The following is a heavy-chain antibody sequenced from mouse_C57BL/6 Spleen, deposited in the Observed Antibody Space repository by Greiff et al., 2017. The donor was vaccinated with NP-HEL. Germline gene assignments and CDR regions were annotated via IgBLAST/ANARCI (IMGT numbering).Heavy chain of an antibody. J-gene: IGHJ4*01. CDR1: GYTFTSYW. CDR2: IDPNSGGT. CDR3: ASKNYDYGYYAMDY. D-gene: IGHD2-4*01. Sequence: VQLQQSGAELVKPGASVKLSCKASGYTFTSYWMHWVKQRPGRGLEWIGRIDPNSGGTKYNEKFKSKATLTVDKPSSTAYMQLSSLTSEDSAVYYCASKNYDYGYYAMDYWGQGTSVTVSS. V-gene: IGHV1-72*01.